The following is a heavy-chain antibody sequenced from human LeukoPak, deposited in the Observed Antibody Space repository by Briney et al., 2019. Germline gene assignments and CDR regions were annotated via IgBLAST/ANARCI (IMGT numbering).Heavy chain of an antibody. CDR2: ISGSGGST. CDR3: AKDPLVVDATHDY. CDR1: GFTFSSYA. Sequence: GGSLRLSCAASGFTFSSYAMSWVRQAQGKWLEWVSAISGSGGSTYYADSVKGRFTISRDNSKNTLYLQMNSLRAEDTAVYYCAKDPLVVDATHDYWGQGTLVTVSS. D-gene: IGHD2-15*01. J-gene: IGHJ4*02. V-gene: IGHV3-23*01.